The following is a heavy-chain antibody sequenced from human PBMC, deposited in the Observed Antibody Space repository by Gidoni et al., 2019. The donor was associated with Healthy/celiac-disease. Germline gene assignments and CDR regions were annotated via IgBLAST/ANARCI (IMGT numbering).Heavy chain of an antibody. J-gene: IGHJ4*02. CDR3: AREGSSGYYSLDY. V-gene: IGHV1-2*04. Sequence: QVQLVQSGAEVKKPGASVKVSCNASGSTFTGYYMHWVRPAPGQGLEWMGWINPNSGGTNYAQKCQGWVTMTRDTSISTADMELSRLRSDDTAVYYCAREGSSGYYSLDYWGQGTLVTVSS. CDR1: GSTFTGYY. D-gene: IGHD3-22*01. CDR2: INPNSGGT.